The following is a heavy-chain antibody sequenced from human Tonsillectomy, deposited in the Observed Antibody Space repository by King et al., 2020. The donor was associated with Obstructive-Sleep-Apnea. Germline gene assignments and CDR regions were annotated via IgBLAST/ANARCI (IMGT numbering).Heavy chain of an antibody. CDR2: IYYSGST. CDR3: AVDNSGFYYPNY. V-gene: IGHV4-59*08. Sequence: QLQESGPGLVKPSETLSLTCTVSGGSISYYYWSWIRQPPGKGLEWIGYIYYSGSTNYNPALNSRVTISLDTSNNQFSLKLSSVTAADTAVYYCAVDNSGFYYPNYWGQGTLVTVS. J-gene: IGHJ4*02. D-gene: IGHD3-22*01. CDR1: GGSISYYY.